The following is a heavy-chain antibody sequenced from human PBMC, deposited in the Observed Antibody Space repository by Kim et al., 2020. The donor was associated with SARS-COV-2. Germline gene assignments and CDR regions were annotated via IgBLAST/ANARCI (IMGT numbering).Heavy chain of an antibody. Sequence: GGSLRLSCAASGFTFSSYWMSWVRQAPGKGLEWVANIKQDGSEKYYVDSVKGRFTISRDNAKNSLYLQMNSLRAEDTAVYYCAREDVVVVTLGWDYWGQGTLVTVSS. CDR3: AREDVVVVTLGWDY. V-gene: IGHV3-7*01. D-gene: IGHD2-15*01. CDR1: GFTFSSYW. J-gene: IGHJ4*02. CDR2: IKQDGSEK.